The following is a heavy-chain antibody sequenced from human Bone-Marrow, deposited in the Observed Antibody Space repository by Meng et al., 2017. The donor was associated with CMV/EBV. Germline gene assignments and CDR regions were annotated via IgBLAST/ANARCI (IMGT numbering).Heavy chain of an antibody. V-gene: IGHV3-48*04. Sequence: ETLSLTCAASGFTFSSYSMNWVRQAPGKGLEWVSYISSSSSTIYYADSVKGRFTISRDNAKNSLYLQMNSLRAEDTAVYYCARELAYDFWSGYSNWFDPWGQGTLVTVSS. D-gene: IGHD3-3*01. CDR1: GFTFSSYS. J-gene: IGHJ5*02. CDR2: ISSSSSTI. CDR3: ARELAYDFWSGYSNWFDP.